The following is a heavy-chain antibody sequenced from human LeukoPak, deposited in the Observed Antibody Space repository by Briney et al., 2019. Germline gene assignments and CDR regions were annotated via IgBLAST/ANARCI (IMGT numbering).Heavy chain of an antibody. Sequence: GESLKISCKGSGYSFTSYWIGWVRQAPGQGLEWMGWISAYNGNTNYAQKLQGRVTMTTDTSTSTAYMELRSLRSDDTAVYYCARDKKLLGRGNWFDPWGQGTLVTVSS. J-gene: IGHJ5*02. CDR1: GYSFTSYW. CDR3: ARDKKLLGRGNWFDP. CDR2: ISAYNGNT. V-gene: IGHV1-18*04. D-gene: IGHD6-6*01.